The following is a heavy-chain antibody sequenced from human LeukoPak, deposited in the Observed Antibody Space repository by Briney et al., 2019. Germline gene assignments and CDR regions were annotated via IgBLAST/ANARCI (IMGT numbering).Heavy chain of an antibody. CDR1: GGSISSGDYY. Sequence: SETLSLTCTVPGGSISSGDYYWSWIRQPPGKGLEWIGYIYYSGSTYYNPSLKSRVTISVDTSKNQFSLKLSSVTAADTAVYYCARDLLNEGNHLDYWGQGTLVTVSS. D-gene: IGHD4-23*01. CDR2: IYYSGST. CDR3: ARDLLNEGNHLDY. J-gene: IGHJ4*02. V-gene: IGHV4-30-4*01.